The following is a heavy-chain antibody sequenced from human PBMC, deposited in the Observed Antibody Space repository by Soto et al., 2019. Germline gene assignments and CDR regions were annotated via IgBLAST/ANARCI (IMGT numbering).Heavy chain of an antibody. Sequence: GGSLRLSCAASGFTFSSYEMNWVRQAPGKGLEWVSYISSSGSTIYYADSVKGRFTISRDNAKNSLYLQMNSLRAEDTAVYYCARDHYPQLWWPRYFDYWGQGTLVTVSS. J-gene: IGHJ4*02. CDR2: ISSSGSTI. CDR1: GFTFSSYE. D-gene: IGHD2-21*01. V-gene: IGHV3-48*03. CDR3: ARDHYPQLWWPRYFDY.